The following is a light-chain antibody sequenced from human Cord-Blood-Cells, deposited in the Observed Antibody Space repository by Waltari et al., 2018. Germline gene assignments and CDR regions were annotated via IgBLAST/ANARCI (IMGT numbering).Light chain of an antibody. Sequence: DIHINQSPSSLSASVGDRVTITCRASQSISSYLNWYQQKPGKAPKLLIYAASSLQSGVPSRFSGSGSGTDFTLTISSLQPEDFATYYCQQNYSTTLYTFGQGTKLEIK. V-gene: IGKV1-39*01. CDR1: QSISSY. CDR3: QQNYSTTLYT. CDR2: AAS. J-gene: IGKJ2*01.